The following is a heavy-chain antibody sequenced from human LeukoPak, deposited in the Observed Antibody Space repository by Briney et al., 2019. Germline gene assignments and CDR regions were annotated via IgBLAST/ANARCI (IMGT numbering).Heavy chain of an antibody. CDR3: AKDREQQQPAWYNWFDP. CDR1: GFTFSSYG. CDR2: IWYDGSNK. D-gene: IGHD6-13*01. J-gene: IGHJ5*02. Sequence: GGSLRLSCAASGFTFSSYGMHWVRQAPGKGLEWVAVIWYDGSNKYYADSVKGRFTISRDNSKNTLYLQMNSLRAEDTAVYCCAKDREQQQPAWYNWFDPWGQGTLVTVSS. V-gene: IGHV3-33*06.